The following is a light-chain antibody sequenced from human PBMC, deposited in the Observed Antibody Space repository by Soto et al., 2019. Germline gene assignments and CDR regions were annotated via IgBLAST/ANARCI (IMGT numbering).Light chain of an antibody. CDR3: HQYGSTPSWT. CDR2: DAA. V-gene: IGKV3-20*01. Sequence: TVLTQSPGTLPLSPGERATLSCRASKSICGSYLAEYQQKPGQDPRLLIYDAASRATSIPDTFSGSGSGTNFTLTISRLEPEDFAVYYCHQYGSTPSWTFGQGTKVDIK. J-gene: IGKJ1*01. CDR1: KSICGSY.